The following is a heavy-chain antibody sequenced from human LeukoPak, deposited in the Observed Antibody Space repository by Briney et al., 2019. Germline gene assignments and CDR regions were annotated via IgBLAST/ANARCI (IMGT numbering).Heavy chain of an antibody. V-gene: IGHV5-51*01. J-gene: IGHJ6*02. D-gene: IGHD6-19*01. CDR1: GYSFTNYW. CDR2: IYPRDSDA. Sequence: GESLKISCRGFGYSFTNYWIGWVRQMPGKGLEWMGIIYPRDSDARYSPSFQGHVTISADKSISTAYVQWSSLKASDTAMYYCVRHSGSGWSYYYGMDVWGQGTTVTVSS. CDR3: VRHSGSGWSYYYGMDV.